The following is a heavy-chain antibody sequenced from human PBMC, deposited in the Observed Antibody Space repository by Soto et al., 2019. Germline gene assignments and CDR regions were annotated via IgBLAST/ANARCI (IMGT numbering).Heavy chain of an antibody. J-gene: IGHJ3*02. D-gene: IGHD3-22*01. CDR2: IYYSGST. CDR3: ARHSPYYYDSSGYYYDGAFDI. Sequence: VTLSVDCSGWSGAIGTVYWRWTRAPPGKGLEWIGYIYYSGSTNYNPSLKGRVTISVDTSKNQFSLKLSSVTAADTAVYYCARHSPYYYDSSGYYYDGAFDIWGQGTMVT. CDR1: SGAIGTVY. V-gene: IGHV4-59*08.